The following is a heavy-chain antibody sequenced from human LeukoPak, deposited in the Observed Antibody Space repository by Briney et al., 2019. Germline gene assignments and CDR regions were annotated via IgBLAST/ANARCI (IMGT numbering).Heavy chain of an antibody. CDR3: AKDQKWGPADYYFDS. CDR2: ISTDGKDK. Sequence: GGSLRLSCAASGFTLSNYAMHWVRQAPGKGLEWVTVISTDGKDKKYADSVKGRFAISRDNSKNTLDLQMNSLRAEDTAVYYCAKDQKWGPADYYFDSWGQGTLVIVSS. CDR1: GFTLSNYA. D-gene: IGHD2-2*01. J-gene: IGHJ4*02. V-gene: IGHV3-30*18.